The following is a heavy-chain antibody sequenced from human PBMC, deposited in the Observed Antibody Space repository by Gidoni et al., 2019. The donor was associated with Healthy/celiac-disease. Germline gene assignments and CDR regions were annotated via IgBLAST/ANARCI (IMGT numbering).Heavy chain of an antibody. Sequence: QVQLVQSGAEVKKPGASVKVSCTASGYTFTGSYMHWVRQAPGQGLEWMGRINPNSGGTNYAQKFQGRVTMTRDTSISTAYMELSRLRSDDTAVYYCARRRYSSSWYDDYYYGMDVWGQGTTVTVSS. CDR3: ARRRYSSSWYDDYYYGMDV. V-gene: IGHV1-2*06. J-gene: IGHJ6*02. CDR1: GYTFTGSY. CDR2: INPNSGGT. D-gene: IGHD6-13*01.